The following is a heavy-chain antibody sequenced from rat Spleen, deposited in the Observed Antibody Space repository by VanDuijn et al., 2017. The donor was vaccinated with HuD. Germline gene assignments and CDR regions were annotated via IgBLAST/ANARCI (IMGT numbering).Heavy chain of an antibody. CDR2: IQNGGNT. CDR1: GFSLTSYT. D-gene: IGHD1-11*01. Sequence: QVQLKESGPGLVQPSQTLSLTCTVSGFSLTSYTVTWVRQPPGKGLEWVGRIQNGGNTDYNSGLKSRLSISRDTSKSQVFLKMNSLQTEDTATYYCVREDGGYRGLGVMDAWGQGVMVTVSS. V-gene: IGHV2S1*01. J-gene: IGHJ2*01. CDR3: VREDGGYRGLGVMDA.